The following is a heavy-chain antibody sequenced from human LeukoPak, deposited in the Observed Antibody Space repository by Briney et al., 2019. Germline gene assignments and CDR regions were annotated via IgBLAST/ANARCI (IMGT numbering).Heavy chain of an antibody. CDR1: GFTFSSYD. J-gene: IGHJ2*01. Sequence: PGGSLRLSCAASGFTFSSYDMHWVRQAAGKGLEWISAIGTAGDTYYLASVEGRFTISRENAKNSLYLQMSSLRAGDTAMYYCARERLGATKRVVNYDFDLWGRGTLVTVSS. CDR3: ARERLGATKRVVNYDFDL. V-gene: IGHV3-13*01. D-gene: IGHD2-2*01. CDR2: IGTAGDT.